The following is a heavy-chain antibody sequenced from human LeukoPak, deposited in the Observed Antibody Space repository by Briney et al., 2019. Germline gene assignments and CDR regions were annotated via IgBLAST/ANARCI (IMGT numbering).Heavy chain of an antibody. CDR3: AGCISKNCDDAIDF. Sequence: LSLTCTVSGGSISSGGYYWSWIRQPPGKGLEWLAYISGSSATKYYADSEKGRFTISRDNAENSLYLQINSLRAEDTAVYYCAGCISKNCDDAIDFWGHGTMVSVSS. V-gene: IGHV3-11*04. CDR1: GGSISSGGYY. D-gene: IGHD2-2*01. CDR2: ISGSSATK. J-gene: IGHJ3*01.